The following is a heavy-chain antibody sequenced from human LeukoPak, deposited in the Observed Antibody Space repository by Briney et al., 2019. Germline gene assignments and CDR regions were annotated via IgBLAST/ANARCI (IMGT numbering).Heavy chain of an antibody. V-gene: IGHV4-59*01. J-gene: IGHJ2*01. CDR2: IYYSGST. CDR3: ARVGESLVGATTRMGYFDL. Sequence: SETLSLTCTVSGGSISSYYWSWIWQPPGKGLEWIGYIYYSGSTNYNPSLKSRVTISVDTSKNQFSLKLSSVTAADTAVYYCARVGESLVGATTRMGYFDLWGRGTLVTVSS. CDR1: GGSISSYY. D-gene: IGHD1-26*01.